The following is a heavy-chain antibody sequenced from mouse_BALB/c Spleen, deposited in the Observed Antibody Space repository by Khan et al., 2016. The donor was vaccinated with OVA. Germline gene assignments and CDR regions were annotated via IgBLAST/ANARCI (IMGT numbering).Heavy chain of an antibody. CDR1: GDSITSGY. CDR2: MIYSGDT. CDR3: ARPPYRYAFAY. V-gene: IGHV3-8*02. D-gene: IGHD2-14*01. J-gene: IGHJ3*01. Sequence: EVELVESGPSLVKPSQTLSLTCSVTGDSITSGYWTWIRKFPGNKLEYMGYMIYSGDTYYNPSLKSRISITRHTSKNQYYLQLNSVTTEDTATYYCARPPYRYAFAYWGKGTLFTVSA.